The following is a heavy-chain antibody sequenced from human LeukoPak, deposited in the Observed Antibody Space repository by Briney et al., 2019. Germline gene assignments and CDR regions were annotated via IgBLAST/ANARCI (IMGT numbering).Heavy chain of an antibody. CDR1: GGSISSYY. Sequence: SETLSLTCTVSGGSISSYYWSWIRQPAGKGLEWIGRFYISGSTIYNPSLKSRVTMSVDPSKNQFSLKLNSVTAADTAVYYCARDDYRYNDAFDIWGRGTMVTVSS. CDR2: FYISGST. CDR3: ARDDYRYNDAFDI. J-gene: IGHJ3*02. V-gene: IGHV4-4*07. D-gene: IGHD4-11*01.